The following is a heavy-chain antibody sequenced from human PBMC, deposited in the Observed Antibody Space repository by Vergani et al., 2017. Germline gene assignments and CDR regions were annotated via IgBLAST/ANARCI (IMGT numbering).Heavy chain of an antibody. Sequence: QVQLQQWGAGLLKPSETLSLTCAVYGGSFSGYYWSWIRQPPGKGLEWIGEINHSGSTNYNPSLKSRVTISVDTSKNQFSLKLSSVTAADTAVYYCARGFRVILKFLGAKNFEYWGQGTLVTVSS. J-gene: IGHJ4*02. D-gene: IGHD3-9*01. CDR2: INHSGST. V-gene: IGHV4-34*01. CDR3: ARGFRVILKFLGAKNFEY. CDR1: GGSFSGYY.